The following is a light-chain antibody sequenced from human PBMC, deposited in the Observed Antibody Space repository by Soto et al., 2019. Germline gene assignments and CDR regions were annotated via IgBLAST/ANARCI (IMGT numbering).Light chain of an antibody. J-gene: IGLJ1*01. CDR2: GND. CDR1: SSNIGGNT. CDR3: AAWDDSLNAFV. V-gene: IGLV1-44*01. Sequence: QAVVTQPPSASGTPGQRVTISCSGSSSNIGGNTVNWYQQLPGTAPKLLIYGNDQRPSGVPDRFSGSKSGTSASLAISGLQSEDEADYYCAAWDDSLNAFVFGTETKVTVL.